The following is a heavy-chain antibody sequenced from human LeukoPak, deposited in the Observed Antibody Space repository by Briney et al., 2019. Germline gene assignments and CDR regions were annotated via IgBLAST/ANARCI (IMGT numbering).Heavy chain of an antibody. Sequence: PGGSLRLSCAPSGFTLRSYTMVWVRPAPGAGRGWVCSISPTIAFIYYQDSVKGRFTTSRDNGKNSVGRLGHGLRDEGPAVYQCVRASDFGGNLHYDHWGRGTVVTVSS. J-gene: IGHJ1*01. CDR3: VRASDFGGNLHYDH. D-gene: IGHD4-23*01. CDR2: ISPTIAFI. CDR1: GFTLRSYT. V-gene: IGHV3-21*04.